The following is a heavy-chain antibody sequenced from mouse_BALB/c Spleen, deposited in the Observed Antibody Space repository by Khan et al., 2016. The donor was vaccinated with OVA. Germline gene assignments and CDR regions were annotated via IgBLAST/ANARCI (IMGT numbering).Heavy chain of an antibody. J-gene: IGHJ3*01. CDR2: INPSSDYN. Sequence: QVQLQQSGAELARPGASVKMSCKASGYIFTSYMIHWVKQRPGQGLEWIGDINPSSDYNNYNQKFKDKATLTADKSSSKAYMQLSSLTSEDSAVXYCARGGYGSFGYWGQGTLVTVSA. CDR1: GYIFTSYM. CDR3: ARGGYGSFGY. V-gene: IGHV1-4*01. D-gene: IGHD1-1*01.